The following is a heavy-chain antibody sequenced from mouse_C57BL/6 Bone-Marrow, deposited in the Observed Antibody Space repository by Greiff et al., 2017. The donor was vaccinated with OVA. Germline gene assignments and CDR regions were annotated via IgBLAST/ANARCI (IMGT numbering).Heavy chain of an antibody. CDR3: TRRDLLVYAMDY. Sequence: EVQVVESGTVLARPGASVKMSCKTSGYTFTSYWMHWVKQRPGQGLEWIGAIYPGNSDTSYNQKFKGKAKLTAVTSASTAYMELSSLTNEDSAVYYCTRRDLLVYAMDYWGQGTSVTVSS. CDR1: GYTFTSYW. D-gene: IGHD2-1*01. V-gene: IGHV1-5*01. J-gene: IGHJ4*01. CDR2: IYPGNSDT.